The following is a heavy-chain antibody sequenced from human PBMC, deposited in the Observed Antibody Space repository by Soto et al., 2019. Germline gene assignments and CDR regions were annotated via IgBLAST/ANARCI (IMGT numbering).Heavy chain of an antibody. V-gene: IGHV3-30*18. CDR1: GFTFSSYG. CDR2: ISHDGSKT. CDR3: AKDTYYYSSSGYSVFDS. D-gene: IGHD3-22*01. Sequence: QVQLVESGGGVVQPGRSLRLSCAASGFTFSSYGIHWVRQAPGKGLEWVAVISHDGSKTNYADSVKGRFTISRDNSKDTVYLQMNSLRAEGTAVSYCAKDTYYYSSSGYSVFDSWGQGTLVTVSS. J-gene: IGHJ4*02.